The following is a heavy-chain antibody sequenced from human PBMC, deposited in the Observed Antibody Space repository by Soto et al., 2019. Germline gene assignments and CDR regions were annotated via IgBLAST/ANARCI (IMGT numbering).Heavy chain of an antibody. V-gene: IGHV1-18*01. CDR2: ISAYNSNT. J-gene: IGHJ4*02. CDR3: ARDSGNLGNWAYFFDY. Sequence: QGQLGQSGAEVKKPGASVKVSCKASGYTFSDFGVSWVRQAPGQGLEWMGWISAYNSNTNYAQKVQGRVTMTTDTSTSTAYMEVRNLTSDDTAVYYCARDSGNLGNWAYFFDYWGQGTLVTVSS. CDR1: GYTFSDFG. D-gene: IGHD1-1*01.